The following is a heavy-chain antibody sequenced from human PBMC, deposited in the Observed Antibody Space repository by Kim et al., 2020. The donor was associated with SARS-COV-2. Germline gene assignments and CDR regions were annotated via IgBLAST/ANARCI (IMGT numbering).Heavy chain of an antibody. Sequence: TDYAPSVKGRIAIDPDTSKNQFSLQLNSVTPEDTAMYYCTRSRLGSFDYWGQGTLVTVSS. D-gene: IGHD5-12*01. J-gene: IGHJ4*02. V-gene: IGHV6-1*01. CDR3: TRSRLGSFDY. CDR2: T.